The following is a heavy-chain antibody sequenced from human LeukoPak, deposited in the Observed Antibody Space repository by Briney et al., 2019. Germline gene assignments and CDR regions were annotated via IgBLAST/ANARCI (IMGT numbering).Heavy chain of an antibody. V-gene: IGHV3-21*01. D-gene: IGHD3-22*01. J-gene: IGHJ4*02. CDR1: GFTFSSYE. CDR2: ISSSSSYI. Sequence: PGGSLRLSCAASGFTFSSYEMNWVRQAPGKGLEWVSSISSSSSYIYYADSVKGRFTISRDNAKNSLYLQMNSLRAEDTAVYYCARVEVHYDSSGYYYGFDYWGQGTLVTVSS. CDR3: ARVEVHYDSSGYYYGFDY.